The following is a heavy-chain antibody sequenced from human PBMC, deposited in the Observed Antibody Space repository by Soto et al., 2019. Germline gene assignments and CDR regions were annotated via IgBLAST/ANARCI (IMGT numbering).Heavy chain of an antibody. D-gene: IGHD2-2*01. CDR3: AKDPERRAHNKYLFDY. V-gene: IGHV3-30*18. CDR2: ISYHGGDE. J-gene: IGHJ4*02. Sequence: GGSLRLSCAASGFTFSGYGMHWVRQAPGKGLEWVAVISYHGGDEYYADSVKGRFTISRDNSKNTLYLQMNGLRAEDTAVYYCAKDPERRAHNKYLFDYWGQGTLVTVSS. CDR1: GFTFSGYG.